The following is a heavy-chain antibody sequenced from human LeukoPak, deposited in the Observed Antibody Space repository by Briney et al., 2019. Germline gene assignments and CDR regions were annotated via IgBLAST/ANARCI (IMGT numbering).Heavy chain of an antibody. CDR1: GYTFTSYG. Sequence: ASVKVSCKASGYTFTSYGISWVRQAPGQGLEWMGWISAYNGNTNYAQKLQGRVTMTTDTSTSTAYMELRSLRSDDTAVYYCARTPWGGWYLEASYNWFDPWGQGTLVTVSS. CDR2: ISAYNGNT. CDR3: ARTPWGGWYLEASYNWFDP. V-gene: IGHV1-18*01. D-gene: IGHD6-19*01. J-gene: IGHJ5*02.